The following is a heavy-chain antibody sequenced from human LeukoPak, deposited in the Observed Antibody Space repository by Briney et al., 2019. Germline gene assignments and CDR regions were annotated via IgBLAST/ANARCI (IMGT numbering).Heavy chain of an antibody. Sequence: KSGGSLRLSCAASGFTFSNAWMSWVRQAPGKGLDWVGRIKSKTDGGTTDYAAPVKGRFTISRDDSKNMLYLQMNSLKTEDTAVYYCTTVWNCGGDCSDAFDIWGQGTMVTVSS. J-gene: IGHJ3*02. CDR2: IKSKTDGGTT. V-gene: IGHV3-15*01. CDR1: GFTFSNAW. D-gene: IGHD2-21*02. CDR3: TTVWNCGGDCSDAFDI.